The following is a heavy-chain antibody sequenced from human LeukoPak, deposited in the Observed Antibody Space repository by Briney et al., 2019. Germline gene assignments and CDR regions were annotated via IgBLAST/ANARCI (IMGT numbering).Heavy chain of an antibody. CDR2: MYPSGST. CDR3: AREGVVVVTAINYFDY. V-gene: IGHV4-39*07. Sequence: ASETLSLTCSVSGVSISSSSYFWGWIRQPPGKGLEWIGSMYPSGSTYYNPSLKSRVTILIDTSKNQFSLKLSSVTAADTAVYYCAREGVVVVTAINYFDYWGQGTLVTVSS. D-gene: IGHD2-21*02. J-gene: IGHJ4*02. CDR1: GVSISSSSYF.